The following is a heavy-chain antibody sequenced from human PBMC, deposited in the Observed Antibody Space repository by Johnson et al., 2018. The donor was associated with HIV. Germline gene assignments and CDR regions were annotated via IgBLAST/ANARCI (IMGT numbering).Heavy chain of an antibody. J-gene: IGHJ3*01. CDR1: GFTFVDYG. CDR3: SRGRPRWEPLRGGSFDL. CDR2: LNRNGGSA. D-gene: IGHD1-26*01. V-gene: IGHV3-20*04. Sequence: VQLVESGGGVVRPGGSLRLSCAASGFTFVDYGMTWVRQAPGKGLEWVSGLNRNGGSAHYADSMKGRFTISRDNSKNTLYLQMNSRRAEDTAVYYCSRGRPRWEPLRGGSFDLWGQGTMVTVSS.